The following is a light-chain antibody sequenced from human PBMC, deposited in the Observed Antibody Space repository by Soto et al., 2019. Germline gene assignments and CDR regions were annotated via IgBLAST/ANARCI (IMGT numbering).Light chain of an antibody. CDR1: QSVSSN. CDR3: QQFGSSGPLT. CDR2: GAS. J-gene: IGKJ4*01. Sequence: EIVMSQSPATLSVSPGERATLSCRASQSVSSNLAWYQQKPGQAPRLLIYGASSRATGVPDRFSASGSATDFSLTIRRLEPEDSAVYYCQQFGSSGPLTFGGGTKVDIK. V-gene: IGKV3-20*01.